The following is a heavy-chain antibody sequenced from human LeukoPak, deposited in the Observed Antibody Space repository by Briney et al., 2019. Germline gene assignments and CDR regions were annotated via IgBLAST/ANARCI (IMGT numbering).Heavy chain of an antibody. V-gene: IGHV4-39*07. CDR2: IYYSGST. CDR3: AREITMARGVTTGQFDP. CDR1: GGSISSSSYY. Sequence: SSETLSLTYTVSGGSISSSSYYWGWIRQPPGKGLEWIGSIYYSGSTYYNPSLKSRVTISVDTSKNQFSLKLSSVTAAGTAVYYCAREITMARGVTTGQFDPWGQGTLVTVSS. J-gene: IGHJ5*02. D-gene: IGHD3-10*01.